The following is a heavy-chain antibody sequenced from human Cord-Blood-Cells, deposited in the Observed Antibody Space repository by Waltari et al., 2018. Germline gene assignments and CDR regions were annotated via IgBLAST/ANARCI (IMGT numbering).Heavy chain of an antibody. CDR1: GGTFRSYA. Sequence: QVQLVQSGAEVKKPGSSVKVSCKASGGTFRSYAISWVRQAPGQGLEWMGGIIPILGIANYAQKFQGRVTITADESTSTAYMELSSLRSEDTAVYYCARGGYCSSTSCPYYFDYWGQGTLVTVSS. CDR2: IIPILGIA. D-gene: IGHD2-2*01. CDR3: ARGGYCSSTSCPYYFDY. V-gene: IGHV1-69*04. J-gene: IGHJ4*02.